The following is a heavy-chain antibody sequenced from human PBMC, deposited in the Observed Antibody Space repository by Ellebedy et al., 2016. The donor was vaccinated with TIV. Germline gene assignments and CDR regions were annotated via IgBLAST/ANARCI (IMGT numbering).Heavy chain of an antibody. CDR3: ARLAGRYYFDY. D-gene: IGHD3-16*02. J-gene: IGHJ4*02. CDR1: GGSISSSSYY. V-gene: IGHV4-39*07. Sequence: SETLSLTXTVSGGSISSSSYYWGWIRQPPGKGLEWIGSIYYSGSTYYNPSLKSRVTISVDTSKNQFSLKLSSVTAADTAVYYCARLAGRYYFDYWGQGTLVTVSS. CDR2: IYYSGST.